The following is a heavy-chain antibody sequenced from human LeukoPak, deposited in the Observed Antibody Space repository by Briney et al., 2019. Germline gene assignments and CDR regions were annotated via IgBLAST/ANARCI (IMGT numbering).Heavy chain of an antibody. D-gene: IGHD5-24*01. CDR3: ASADGYNFNYFDY. Sequence: SVTVSFKASGGTFSIYAVSWVRQAPGQGLEWMGGIIPIFGTANYAQKFQGRVTITTDESTSTAYMELSSLRSEDTAVYYCASADGYNFNYFDYWGQGTLVTVSS. CDR2: IIPIFGTA. J-gene: IGHJ4*02. V-gene: IGHV1-69*05. CDR1: GGTFSIYA.